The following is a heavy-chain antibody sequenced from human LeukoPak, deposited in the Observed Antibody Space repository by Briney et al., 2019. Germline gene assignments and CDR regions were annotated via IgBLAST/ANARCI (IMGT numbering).Heavy chain of an antibody. V-gene: IGHV3-74*01. CDR1: GFTSSSYW. J-gene: IGHJ5*02. D-gene: IGHD3-10*01. CDR3: VRGRGSYGWFDP. Sequence: GGSLRLSCAASGFTSSSYWMHWVRQVPGKGLVWVSRISGDGTARNYADSVKGRFTISRDDAKNTVDLQMNSLRGEDTAVYYCVRGRGSYGWFDPWGQGTLVNVSS. CDR2: ISGDGTAR.